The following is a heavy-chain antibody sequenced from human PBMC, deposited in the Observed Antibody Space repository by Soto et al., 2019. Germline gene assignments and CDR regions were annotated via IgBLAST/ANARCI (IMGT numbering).Heavy chain of an antibody. J-gene: IGHJ4*02. Sequence: GGSLRLSCASSGFTFSNYAMSLVRQAPGKGLEWVSTISGNGGSTYYADSVKGRFTISRDNSKNMLFLQINSLRDDDSAVYYCAKRPASIITFDYWGQGTPVTVSS. CDR3: AKRPASIITFDY. D-gene: IGHD2-2*01. CDR2: ISGNGGST. CDR1: GFTFSNYA. V-gene: IGHV3-23*01.